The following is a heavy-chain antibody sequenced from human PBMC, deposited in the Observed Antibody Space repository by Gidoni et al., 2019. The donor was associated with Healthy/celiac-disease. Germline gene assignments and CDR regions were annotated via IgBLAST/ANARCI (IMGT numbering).Heavy chain of an antibody. CDR3: AKAQRYCSSTSCLYYFDY. J-gene: IGHJ4*02. D-gene: IGHD2-2*01. CDR1: RFTCSSYA. V-gene: IGHV3-23*01. CDR2: ISGSGGST. Sequence: EVQPLESGGGLVQPGGSLRLSCAASRFTCSSYAMSWVRQAPGKGLEWVSAISGSGGSTYYADSVKGRFTISRDNSKNTLYLQMNSLRAEDTAVYYCAKAQRYCSSTSCLYYFDYWGQGTLVTVSS.